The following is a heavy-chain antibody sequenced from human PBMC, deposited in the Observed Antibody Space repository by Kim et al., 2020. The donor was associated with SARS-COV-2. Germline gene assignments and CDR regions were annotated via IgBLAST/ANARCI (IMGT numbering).Heavy chain of an antibody. J-gene: IGHJ4*02. Sequence: GGSLRLSCVASGFTFSSYWMHWVRQAPGKGLVWVSGIKGDGSSTRYADSAKGRFTISRDNAKNTLYLEMNSLRSDDTAVYYCARAYDFWGQGTLVTVSS. V-gene: IGHV3-74*01. CDR1: GFTFSSYW. D-gene: IGHD2-21*01. CDR2: IKGDGSST. CDR3: ARAYDF.